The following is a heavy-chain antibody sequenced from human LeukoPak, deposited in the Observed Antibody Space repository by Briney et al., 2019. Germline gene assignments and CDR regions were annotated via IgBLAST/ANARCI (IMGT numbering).Heavy chain of an antibody. CDR1: GYSFTSYW. Sequence: GESLKISCKGSGYSFTSYWIGWVRQMPGKGLEWMGIIYPGDSDTRYSPSFQGQVTISADKSISTAYLQWSSLKASDTAMYYCARTYIATRPGAYYYMDVWGKGTTVTVSS. CDR2: IYPGDSDT. J-gene: IGHJ6*03. CDR3: ARTYIATRPGAYYYMDV. V-gene: IGHV5-51*03. D-gene: IGHD6-6*01.